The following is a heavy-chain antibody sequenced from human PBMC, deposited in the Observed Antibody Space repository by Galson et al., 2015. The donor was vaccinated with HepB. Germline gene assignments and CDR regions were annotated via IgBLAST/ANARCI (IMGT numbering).Heavy chain of an antibody. CDR1: GFTFSDYY. CDR3: ARVRSYYYYMDV. Sequence: SLRLSCAASGFTFSDYYMSWIRQAPGKGLEWVSYISSSSSYTNYADSVKGRFTISRDNAKNSLYLQMNSLRAEDTAVYYCARVRSYYYYMDVWGKGTTVTVSS. J-gene: IGHJ6*03. CDR2: ISSSSSYT. V-gene: IGHV3-11*06.